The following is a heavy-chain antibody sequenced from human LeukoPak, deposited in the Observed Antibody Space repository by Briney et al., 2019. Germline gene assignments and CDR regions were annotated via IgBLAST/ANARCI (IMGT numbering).Heavy chain of an antibody. CDR2: IIPILGIA. CDR3: ARDKRLFGRSDHAFVI. V-gene: IGHV1-69*04. D-gene: IGHD3-10*02. Sequence: SVKVSCKASGGTFSSYAISWVRQAPGQGLEWMGRIIPILGIANYAQKFQGRVTITADKSTSTVYMELSSLRSEDTAVYYCARDKRLFGRSDHAFVIWGQGTMVTVSS. J-gene: IGHJ3*02. CDR1: GGTFSSYA.